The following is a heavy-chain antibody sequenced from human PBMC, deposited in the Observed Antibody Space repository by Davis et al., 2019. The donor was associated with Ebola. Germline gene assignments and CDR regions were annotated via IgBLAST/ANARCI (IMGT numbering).Heavy chain of an antibody. CDR2: ISGSGGST. Sequence: GESLKISCAASGFTFSSYAMSWVRQAPGKGLEWVSAISGSGGSTYYADSVKGRFTISRDNSKNTLYLQMNSLRAEDTAVYYCAKDQKDYDFWMDVWGQGTTVTVSS. CDR3: AKDQKDYDFWMDV. CDR1: GFTFSSYA. V-gene: IGHV3-23*01. J-gene: IGHJ6*02. D-gene: IGHD3-3*01.